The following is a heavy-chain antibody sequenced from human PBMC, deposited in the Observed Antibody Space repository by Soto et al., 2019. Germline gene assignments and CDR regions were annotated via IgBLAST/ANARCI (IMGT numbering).Heavy chain of an antibody. CDR2: INHSGST. D-gene: IGHD2-8*01. CDR1: GGSFSGYY. Sequence: SETLSLTCAVYGGSFSGYYWSWIRQPPGKGLEWIGEINHSGSTNYNPSLKSRVTISVDTSKNQFSLKLSSVTAADTAVYYCARGGRRSFYWVNVLIMVYTTFFDYWGQGTLVTVSS. V-gene: IGHV4-34*01. J-gene: IGHJ4*02. CDR3: ARGGRRSFYWVNVLIMVYTTFFDY.